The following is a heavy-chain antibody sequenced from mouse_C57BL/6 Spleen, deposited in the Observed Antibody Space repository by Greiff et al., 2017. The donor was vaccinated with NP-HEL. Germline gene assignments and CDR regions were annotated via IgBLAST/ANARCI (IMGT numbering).Heavy chain of an antibody. CDR3: ARGGPYYYGSSLDY. V-gene: IGHV1-76*01. Sequence: VQLQQSGAELVRPGASVKLSCKASGYTFTDYYINWVKQRPGQGLEWIARIYPGSGNTYYNEKFKGKATLTAEKSSSTAYMQLSSLTSEDSAVYFCARGGPYYYGSSLDYWGQGTTLTVSS. CDR1: GYTFTDYY. D-gene: IGHD1-1*01. CDR2: IYPGSGNT. J-gene: IGHJ2*01.